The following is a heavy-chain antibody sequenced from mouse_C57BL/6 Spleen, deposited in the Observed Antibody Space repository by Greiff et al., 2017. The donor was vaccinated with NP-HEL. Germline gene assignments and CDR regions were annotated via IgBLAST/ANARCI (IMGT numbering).Heavy chain of an antibody. CDR3: ARAITTVVEGYFDY. Sequence: VQLQQSVAELVRPGASVKLSCTASGFNIKNTYMHWVKQRPEQGLEWIGRIDPANGTTKYAPKFQGKATTTADTSSNTAYLQHISRTAEDTAIYYCARAITTVVEGYFDYWGQGTTLTVSS. J-gene: IGHJ2*01. CDR1: GFNIKNTY. CDR2: IDPANGTT. V-gene: IGHV14-3*01. D-gene: IGHD1-1*01.